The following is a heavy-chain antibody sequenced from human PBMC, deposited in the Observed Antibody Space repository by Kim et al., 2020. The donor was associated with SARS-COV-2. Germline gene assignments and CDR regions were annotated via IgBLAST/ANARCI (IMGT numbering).Heavy chain of an antibody. CDR1: GFTFSSYA. CDR2: IYSGGSST. Sequence: GGSLRLSCAASGFTFSSYAMSWVRQAPGKGLEWVSVIYSGGSSTYYADSVKGRFTISRDNSKNTLYLQMNSLRAEDTAVYYCAKDAYYYGSGAFDYWGQGTLVTVSS. V-gene: IGHV3-23*03. CDR3: AKDAYYYGSGAFDY. J-gene: IGHJ4*02. D-gene: IGHD3-10*01.